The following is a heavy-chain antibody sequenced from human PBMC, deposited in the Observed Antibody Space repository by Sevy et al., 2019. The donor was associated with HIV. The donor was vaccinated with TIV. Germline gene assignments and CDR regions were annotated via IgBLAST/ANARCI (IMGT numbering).Heavy chain of an antibody. V-gene: IGHV3-74*01. D-gene: IGHD6-13*01. J-gene: IGHJ4*02. CDR3: GRVPVAAAGTGIDY. CDR1: GFTFSSYW. Sequence: GGSLRLSCAASGFTFSSYWMHWVRQAPGKGLVWLSRIYVDGRTASYADSVKGRFAISRDNTKNTLYIQMNSLRDEDTAVYYCGRVPVAAAGTGIDYWGQGTLVTVSS. CDR2: IYVDGRTA.